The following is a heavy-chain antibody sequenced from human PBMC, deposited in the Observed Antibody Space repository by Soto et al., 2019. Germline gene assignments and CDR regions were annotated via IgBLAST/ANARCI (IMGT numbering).Heavy chain of an antibody. CDR2: IYSGGST. J-gene: IGHJ4*02. Sequence: GGSLRLSCAASGFTVSSNYMSWVRQAPGKGLEWVSVIYSGGSTYYADSVKGRFTISRDNSKNTLYLQMNSLRAEDTAVYYCAREMSGYDSDYWGQGTLGTVSS. CDR3: AREMSGYDSDY. D-gene: IGHD5-12*01. CDR1: GFTVSSNY. V-gene: IGHV3-66*01.